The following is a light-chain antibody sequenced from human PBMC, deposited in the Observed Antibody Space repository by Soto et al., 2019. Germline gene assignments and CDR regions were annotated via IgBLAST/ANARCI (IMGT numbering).Light chain of an antibody. Sequence: ALQMTQSPSSLSASVGERVTITCRASQAIGNALGWYQQKPGKAPKLLIYAASSLQIRVPSRLSGSGSGTVFTLSINGLQPDDFATYYCLQEHNSPFTVGPGTTGDL. V-gene: IGKV1-6*01. CDR3: LQEHNSPFT. CDR2: AAS. J-gene: IGKJ3*01. CDR1: QAIGNA.